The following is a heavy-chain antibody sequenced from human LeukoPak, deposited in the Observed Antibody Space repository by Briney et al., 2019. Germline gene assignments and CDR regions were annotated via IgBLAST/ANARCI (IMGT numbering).Heavy chain of an antibody. CDR3: ARGAISGSYAGIDY. D-gene: IGHD1-26*01. CDR2: IYTSGRT. J-gene: IGHJ4*02. V-gene: IGHV4-4*07. CDR1: GGSISSYY. Sequence: ASETLSLTCTVSGGSISSYYWSWIRQPAEKGLEWIGRIYTSGRTNYDPSLKSRVTISVDTSKNQFSLKLSSVTAADTAVYYCARGAISGSYAGIDYWGQGTLVTVSS.